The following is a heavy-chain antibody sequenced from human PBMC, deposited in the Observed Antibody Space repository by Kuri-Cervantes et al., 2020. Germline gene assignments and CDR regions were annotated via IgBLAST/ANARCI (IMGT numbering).Heavy chain of an antibody. V-gene: IGHV1-46*01. CDR3: ARTNVDTAMVTYYYFDY. Sequence: ASVKVSCKASGYTFTSYYMHWVRQAPGQGLEWMGIINPSGGSTSYVQKFQGRVTMTRDTSTSTVYMELSSLRSEDTAVYYCARTNVDTAMVTYYYFDYWGQGTLVTVSS. CDR2: INPSGGST. CDR1: GYTFTSYY. D-gene: IGHD5-18*01. J-gene: IGHJ4*02.